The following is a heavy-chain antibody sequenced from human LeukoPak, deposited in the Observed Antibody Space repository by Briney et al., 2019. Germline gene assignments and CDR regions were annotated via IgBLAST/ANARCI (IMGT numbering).Heavy chain of an antibody. CDR1: GYTFTGYY. CDR2: INPNSGGT. Sequence: ASVKVSCKASGYTFTGYYMHWVRQAPAQGLEWMGWINPNSGGTNYAQKFQGRVTMTRDTSISTAYMELSRLRSDDTAVYYCARSLLWFGESYYFDYWGQGTLVTVSS. J-gene: IGHJ4*02. V-gene: IGHV1-2*02. CDR3: ARSLLWFGESYYFDY. D-gene: IGHD3-10*01.